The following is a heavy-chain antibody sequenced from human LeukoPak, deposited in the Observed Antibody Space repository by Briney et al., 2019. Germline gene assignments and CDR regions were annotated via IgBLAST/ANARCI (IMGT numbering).Heavy chain of an antibody. Sequence: GRSLRLSCAASGFTFDDYDMHWVRQRPQGGLEWVSSISWNSRTLGYADSVKGRFTISRDNAKNTLYLQMNSLRAEDTAVYYCARVLYYYDSSGYFYIFDYWGQGTLVTVSS. CDR3: ARVLYYYDSSGYFYIFDY. D-gene: IGHD3-22*01. CDR1: GFTFDDYD. V-gene: IGHV3-9*01. CDR2: ISWNSRTL. J-gene: IGHJ4*02.